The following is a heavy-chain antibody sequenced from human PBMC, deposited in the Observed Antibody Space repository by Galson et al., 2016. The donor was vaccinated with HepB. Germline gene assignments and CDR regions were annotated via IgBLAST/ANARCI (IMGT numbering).Heavy chain of an antibody. V-gene: IGHV3-30-3*01. Sequence: SLRLSCAASGFTFSSYAMHWVRQAPGKGLEWVAVIPYDGSNKYYADSVKGRFTISRDNSKNTLYLQMNSLRAEDTAVYYCASTIFGVVFKRQLDYWGQGTLVTVSS. CDR3: ASTIFGVVFKRQLDY. D-gene: IGHD3-3*01. J-gene: IGHJ4*02. CDR1: GFTFSSYA. CDR2: IPYDGSNK.